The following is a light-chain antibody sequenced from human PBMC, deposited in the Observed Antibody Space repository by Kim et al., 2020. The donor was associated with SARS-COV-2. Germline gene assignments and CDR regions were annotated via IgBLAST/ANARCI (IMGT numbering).Light chain of an antibody. J-gene: IGKJ1*01. Sequence: SPGERATRSCRASQSVSRNLAWYQQKPGQPPRLVMYGASTRPTGIPVRFSGSGSGTDFTLIISSLQSEDFAVYYCQHYNNWPPWTFGQGTKVDIK. CDR1: QSVSRN. CDR2: GAS. V-gene: IGKV3-15*01. CDR3: QHYNNWPPWT.